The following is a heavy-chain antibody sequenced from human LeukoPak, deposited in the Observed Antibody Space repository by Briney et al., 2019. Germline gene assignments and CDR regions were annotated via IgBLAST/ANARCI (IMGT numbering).Heavy chain of an antibody. Sequence: SETLSLTCTVSGGFISGSDYYWCWIRQPPGKGLEWIGSINYSGYTHYASSLESRVTISVDTSKNQFSLKLSSVTAADTAVYYCARDNVGGSPVVGWGQGTLVTVSS. J-gene: IGHJ4*02. D-gene: IGHD2-15*01. CDR2: INYSGYT. V-gene: IGHV4-39*02. CDR1: GGFISGSDYY. CDR3: ARDNVGGSPVVG.